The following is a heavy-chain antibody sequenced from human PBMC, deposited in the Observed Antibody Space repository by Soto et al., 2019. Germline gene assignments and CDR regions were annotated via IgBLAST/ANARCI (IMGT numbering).Heavy chain of an antibody. CDR3: ARDKFDGARAFDY. D-gene: IGHD1-26*01. Sequence: QVQLVESGGGVVQPGRSLRLSCAASGFTFSSYGMHWVRQAPGKGLEWVAVIWYDGSNKYYADSVKGRFTISRDNSKNTLYLQMNSLRAEDTAVYYCARDKFDGARAFDYWGQGTLVTVSS. J-gene: IGHJ4*02. CDR1: GFTFSSYG. V-gene: IGHV3-33*01. CDR2: IWYDGSNK.